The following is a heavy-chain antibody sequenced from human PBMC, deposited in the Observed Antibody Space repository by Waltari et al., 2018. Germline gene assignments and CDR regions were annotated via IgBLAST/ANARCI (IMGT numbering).Heavy chain of an antibody. J-gene: IGHJ2*01. V-gene: IGHV3-48*04. D-gene: IGHD4-17*01. Sequence: EVQLVESGGGLVQPRGSLRLSCVVSGFTFRSYSMNWVRQAPGKGLEWVSYISSSGNTMYYADSVKGRFTISRDNAKNSLYLQMNSLRAEDTAVYYCARSYGDFSLYWYFDLWGRGTLVTVSS. CDR1: GFTFRSYS. CDR3: ARSYGDFSLYWYFDL. CDR2: ISSSGNTM.